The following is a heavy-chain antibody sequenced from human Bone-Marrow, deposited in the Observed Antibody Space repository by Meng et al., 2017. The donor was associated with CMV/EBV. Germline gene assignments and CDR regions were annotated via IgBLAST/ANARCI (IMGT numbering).Heavy chain of an antibody. CDR2: IRYDGSNK. J-gene: IGHJ4*02. CDR1: GFTFSSYG. CDR3: ARETAAAGTGYFDH. V-gene: IGHV3-30*02. D-gene: IGHD6-13*01. Sequence: GGSLRLSCAASGFTFSSYGMHWVRQAPGKGLEWVAFIRYDGSNKYYADSVKGRFTISRDNSKNTLYLQMNSLRAEDTALYYCARETAAAGTGYFDHWGQGAPVTVSS.